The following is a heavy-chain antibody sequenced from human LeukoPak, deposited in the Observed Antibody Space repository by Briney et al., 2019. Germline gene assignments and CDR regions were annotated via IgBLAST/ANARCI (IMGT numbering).Heavy chain of an antibody. D-gene: IGHD2-21*02. CDR3: ARVGVVTATYGMDV. CDR2: ISSSSSYI. V-gene: IGHV3-21*01. CDR1: GFTFSSYG. J-gene: IGHJ6*02. Sequence: GGSLRLSCAASGFTFSSYGMHWVRQAPGKGLEWVSAISSSSSYIYYADSVQGRFTISRDNAKNSLYLQMNSLRAEDTAVYYCARVGVVTATYGMDVWGQGTTVTVSS.